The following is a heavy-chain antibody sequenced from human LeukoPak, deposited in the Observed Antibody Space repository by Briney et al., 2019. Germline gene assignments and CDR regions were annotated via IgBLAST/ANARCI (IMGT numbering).Heavy chain of an antibody. J-gene: IGHJ6*03. CDR3: ARASGIAARSGPYYYYYMDV. CDR1: GGSISSGSYY. D-gene: IGHD6-6*01. CDR2: IYTSGST. V-gene: IGHV4-61*02. Sequence: PSETLSLTCIVSGGSISSGSYYGSWIRQPAGKGLEWIGRIYTSGSTNYNPSLKSRVTISVDTSKNQFSLKLSSVTAADTAVYYRARASGIAARSGPYYYYYMDVWGKGTTVTVSS.